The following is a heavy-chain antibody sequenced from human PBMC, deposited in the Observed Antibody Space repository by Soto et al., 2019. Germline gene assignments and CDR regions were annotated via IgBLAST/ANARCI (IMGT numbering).Heavy chain of an antibody. V-gene: IGHV1-69*01. J-gene: IGHJ4*02. Sequence: QVQLVQSGAEVKKPGSSVKVSCKASGGTFSSYAISWVRQAPGQGLEWMGGIIPIFGTANYAQKFQGRVTITADETTSTAYMELSSLRSEDTAVYYCARDHVARDGYNWSDYWGQGTLVTVSS. CDR3: ARDHVARDGYNWSDY. CDR2: IIPIFGTA. CDR1: GGTFSSYA. D-gene: IGHD5-12*01.